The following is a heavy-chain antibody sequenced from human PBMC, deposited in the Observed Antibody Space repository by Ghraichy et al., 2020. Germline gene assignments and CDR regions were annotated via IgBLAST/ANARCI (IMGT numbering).Heavy chain of an antibody. CDR2: MNPNSGNT. J-gene: IGHJ3*02. D-gene: IGHD2-21*02. Sequence: ASVKVSCKASGYTFTSYDINWVRQATGQGLEWMGWMNPNSGNTGYAQKFQGRVTITRNTSISTAYMELSSLRSEDTAVYYCARFCGDCWSDAFDIWGQGTMVTVSS. CDR1: GYTFTSYD. CDR3: ARFCGDCWSDAFDI. V-gene: IGHV1-8*01.